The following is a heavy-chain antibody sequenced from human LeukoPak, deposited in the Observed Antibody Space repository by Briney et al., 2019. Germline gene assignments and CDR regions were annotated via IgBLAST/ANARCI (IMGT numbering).Heavy chain of an antibody. Sequence: GGSLRLSCAASGFTFSSYSMNWVRQAPGKGLEWVSSISSSSSYIYYADSVKGRFTISRDNAKNSLYLQMNSLRAEDTAVYYCARDVVVPAADYYYYYGMDVWCQGTTVTVSS. CDR3: ARDVVVPAADYYYYYGMDV. CDR2: ISSSSSYI. CDR1: GFTFSSYS. J-gene: IGHJ6*02. D-gene: IGHD2-2*01. V-gene: IGHV3-21*01.